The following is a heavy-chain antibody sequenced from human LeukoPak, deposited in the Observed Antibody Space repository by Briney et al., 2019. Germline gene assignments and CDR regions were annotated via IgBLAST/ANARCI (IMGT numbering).Heavy chain of an antibody. CDR1: GFTFYTYA. Sequence: PGGSLRLSCAASGFTFYTYAMHWVRQAPGKGLEYVSGIGPDGGTTCYANSVEGRFTISRDNSKNMLYLQMASLTADDMAVYYCARGAQLTDYWGQGTLVTVSS. CDR3: ARGAQLTDY. J-gene: IGHJ4*02. V-gene: IGHV3-64*01. D-gene: IGHD6-13*01. CDR2: IGPDGGTT.